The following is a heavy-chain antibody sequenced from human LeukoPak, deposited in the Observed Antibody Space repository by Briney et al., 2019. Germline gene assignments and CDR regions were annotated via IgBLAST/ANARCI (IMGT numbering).Heavy chain of an antibody. CDR3: AKRGIVIRAVIIVGFHKEAYYFDY. D-gene: IGHD3-10*01. Sequence: GGSLRLSCAVSGITLSNYGMSWVRQAPGKGLEWVAGISDSGGSTNYADSVKGRFTISRDNPKNTLYLQMNSLRAEDTAVYFCAKRGIVIRAVIIVGFHKEAYYFDYWGQGALVAVSS. J-gene: IGHJ4*02. CDR1: GITLSNYG. CDR2: ISDSGGST. V-gene: IGHV3-23*01.